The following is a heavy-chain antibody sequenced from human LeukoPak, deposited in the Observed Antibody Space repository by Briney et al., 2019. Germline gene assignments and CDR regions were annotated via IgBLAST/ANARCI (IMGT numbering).Heavy chain of an antibody. CDR2: MSSSSGLI. CDR1: GLTFSRYS. Sequence: GGSLRLSCAASGLTFSRYSMNWVRQAPGKRLEWVSSMSSSSGLIYYGDSVKGRFTVSRDNAKRSLYLQMNSLRADDTAVYYCAREFDGSASGAGYWGQGTLVTVSS. V-gene: IGHV3-21*01. J-gene: IGHJ4*02. D-gene: IGHD1-26*01. CDR3: AREFDGSASGAGY.